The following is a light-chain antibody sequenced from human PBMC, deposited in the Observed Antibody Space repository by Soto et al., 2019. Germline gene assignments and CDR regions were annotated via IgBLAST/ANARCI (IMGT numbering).Light chain of an antibody. J-gene: IGKJ1*01. CDR2: STS. Sequence: ETVLTESPGTLSLSPGEGATLSCRASQSVNSNYLAWFQQKPGQAPRLLIYSTSNSATGIPDRFSRSGSGTDFTLTISRLEAEDFVVYYCQADDKSPWTFGQGTKVEIK. V-gene: IGKV3-20*01. CDR1: QSVNSNY. CDR3: QADDKSPWT.